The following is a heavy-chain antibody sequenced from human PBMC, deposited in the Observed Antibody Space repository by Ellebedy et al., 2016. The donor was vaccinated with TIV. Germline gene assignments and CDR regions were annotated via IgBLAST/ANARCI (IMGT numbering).Heavy chain of an antibody. V-gene: IGHV3-53*05. CDR3: ATYSGYDKDY. Sequence: GESLKISXAASGFTVSSNYMSWVRQAPGKGLEWVSVIYSGGSTYYADSVKGRFTISRDNSKNTLYLQMNSLRSDDTAVYYCATYSGYDKDYWGQGTLVTVSS. J-gene: IGHJ4*02. D-gene: IGHD5-12*01. CDR1: GFTVSSNY. CDR2: IYSGGST.